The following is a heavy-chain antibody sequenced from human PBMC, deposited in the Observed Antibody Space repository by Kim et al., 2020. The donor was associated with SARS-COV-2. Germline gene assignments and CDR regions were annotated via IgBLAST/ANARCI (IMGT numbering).Heavy chain of an antibody. CDR1: GLTVSSNY. V-gene: IGHV3-53*01. D-gene: IGHD5-12*01. CDR3: ATGVTTNNYGLDV. CDR2: IYAGDGT. Sequence: GGSLRLSCAASGLTVSSNYMTWVRQPPGKRLEWVSVIYAGDGTSFADSVKGRFTFSRDNSKNTLYLQMNSLRSEDTAVYYCATGVTTNNYGLDVWGQGTTVTVSS. J-gene: IGHJ6*02.